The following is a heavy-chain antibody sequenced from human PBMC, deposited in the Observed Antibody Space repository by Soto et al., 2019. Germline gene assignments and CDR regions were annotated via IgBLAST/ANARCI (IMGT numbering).Heavy chain of an antibody. CDR2: INPNSGGT. J-gene: IGHJ3*02. Sequence: ASVKVSCKASGYTFTGYYMHWVRQAPGQGLEWMGWINPNSGGTNYAQKFQGWVTMTRDTSISTAYMELSRLRSDDTAVYYCAREAIFGVVIPYEDDAFDMWGQGTMLTV. CDR3: AREAIFGVVIPYEDDAFDM. CDR1: GYTFTGYY. D-gene: IGHD3-3*01. V-gene: IGHV1-2*04.